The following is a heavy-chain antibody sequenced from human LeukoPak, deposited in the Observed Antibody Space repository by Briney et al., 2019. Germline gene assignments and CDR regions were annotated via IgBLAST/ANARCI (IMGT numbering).Heavy chain of an antibody. Sequence: ASVKVSCKASGYTFTGYYMHWVRQAPGQGLEWMGWINPNSGGTNYAQKFQGRVTMTEDTSTDTAYMELSSLRSEDTAVYYCATDISCSSTSCYRGWFDPWGQGTLVTVSS. D-gene: IGHD2-2*01. CDR1: GYTFTGYY. CDR2: INPNSGGT. V-gene: IGHV1-2*02. J-gene: IGHJ5*02. CDR3: ATDISCSSTSCYRGWFDP.